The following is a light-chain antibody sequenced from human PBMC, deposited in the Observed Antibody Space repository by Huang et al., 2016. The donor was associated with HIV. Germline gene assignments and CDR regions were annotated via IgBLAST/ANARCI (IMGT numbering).Light chain of an antibody. CDR2: GAS. CDR1: QGISSD. Sequence: EIVMTESPATLSLSPGERATLSCRASQGISSDLAWYQQKPGQAPRLLIDGASTRDTGIPARFSGSGSGTECTLTISSLQSEDVALYYCQQYTTWPPITFGQGTRLEIK. J-gene: IGKJ5*01. V-gene: IGKV3-15*01. CDR3: QQYTTWPPIT.